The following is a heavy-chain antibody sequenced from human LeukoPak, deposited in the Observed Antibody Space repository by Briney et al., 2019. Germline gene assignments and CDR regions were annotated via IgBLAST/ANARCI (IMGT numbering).Heavy chain of an antibody. J-gene: IGHJ3*01. V-gene: IGHV3-48*02. CDR3: ARSRGYDTSDFDA. CDR1: GFTFSGYR. D-gene: IGHD3-22*01. CDR2: ISSSSTT. Sequence: GGSLRLSCAASGFTFSGYRMNWVRQAPGRGLEWVSYISSSSTTYYADSVKGRFTISRDNAKNSLYLQMHSLRDEDTAVYYCARSRGYDTSDFDAWGQGTVVTVSS.